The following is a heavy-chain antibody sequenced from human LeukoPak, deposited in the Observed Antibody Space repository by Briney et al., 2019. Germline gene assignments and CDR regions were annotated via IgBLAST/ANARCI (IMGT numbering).Heavy chain of an antibody. V-gene: IGHV1-69*13. D-gene: IGHD6-19*01. CDR2: IIPIFGTA. CDR1: GGTFSSYS. J-gene: IGHJ4*02. Sequence: SVKVSCKASGGTFSSYSISWVRQAPGQGLEWMGGIIPIFGTANYAQKFQGRVTITAEESTSTAYMELSSLRSEDTAVYYCARRDSSGWYPFDYWGQGTLVTVSS. CDR3: ARRDSSGWYPFDY.